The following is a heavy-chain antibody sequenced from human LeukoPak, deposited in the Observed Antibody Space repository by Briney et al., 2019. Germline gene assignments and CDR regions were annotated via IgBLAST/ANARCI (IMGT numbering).Heavy chain of an antibody. CDR1: GGSISSSSYY. J-gene: IGHJ6*02. V-gene: IGHV4-39*07. Sequence: PSETLSLTCTVSGGSISSSSYYWGWIRQPPGKGLEWIGSIYYSGSTYYNPSLKSRVTISVDTSKNQFSLKLSSVTAADTAVYYCARDLMVRGEYYYYGMDVWGQGTTVTVSS. CDR2: IYYSGST. CDR3: ARDLMVRGEYYYYGMDV. D-gene: IGHD3-10*01.